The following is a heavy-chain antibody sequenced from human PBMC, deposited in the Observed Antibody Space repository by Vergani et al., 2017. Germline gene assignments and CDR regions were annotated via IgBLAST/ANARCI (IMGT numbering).Heavy chain of an antibody. Sequence: EVQLEESGGGLVLPGRSLRLSCVASGFTSAGYAMHWVRQAPGKGLGWVSGISWNSNSIGYADSVKGRFTISRDNAKNSLYLQMNSLRAEDTALYYCAKDLGTSSGGGWFDPWGQGTLVTVFS. J-gene: IGHJ5*02. CDR2: ISWNSNSI. D-gene: IGHD6-6*01. V-gene: IGHV3-9*02. CDR3: AKDLGTSSGGGWFDP. CDR1: GFTSAGYA.